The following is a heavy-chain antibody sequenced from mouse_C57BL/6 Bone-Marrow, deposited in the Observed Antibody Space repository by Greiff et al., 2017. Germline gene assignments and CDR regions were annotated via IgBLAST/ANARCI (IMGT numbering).Heavy chain of an antibody. Sequence: LQESGAELVRPGTSVKVSCKASGYAFTNYLIEWVKQRPGQGLEWIGVINPGSGGTNYNEKFKGKATLTADKSSSTAYMQLSRLTSEDSAVYFCARPNWDALYCDYWGQGTTLTVSS. CDR1: GYAFTNYL. D-gene: IGHD4-1*01. V-gene: IGHV1-54*01. CDR2: INPGSGGT. CDR3: ARPNWDALYCDY. J-gene: IGHJ2*01.